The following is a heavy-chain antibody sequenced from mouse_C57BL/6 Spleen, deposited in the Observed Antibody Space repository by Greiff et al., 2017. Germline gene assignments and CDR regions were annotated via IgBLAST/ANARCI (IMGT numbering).Heavy chain of an antibody. CDR2: IDPANGNT. J-gene: IGHJ1*03. D-gene: IGHD1-1*01. V-gene: IGHV14-3*01. CDR3: ARWTTVVDWYFDV. CDR1: GFNIKNTY. Sequence: DVQLQESVAELVRPGASVKLSCTASGFNIKNTYMHWVKQRPEQGLEWIGRIDPANGNTKYAPKFQGKATITADTSSHTAYLQLSSLSSEDTAIYYCARWTTVVDWYFDVWGTGTTVTVSS.